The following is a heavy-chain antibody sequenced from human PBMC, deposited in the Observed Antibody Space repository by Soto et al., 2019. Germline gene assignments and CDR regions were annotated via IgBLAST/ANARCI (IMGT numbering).Heavy chain of an antibody. D-gene: IGHD2-15*01. V-gene: IGHV2-26*01. Sequence: QVTLKESGPVLVKPTETLTLTCTVSGFSLSNARMGVSWIRQPPGKALEWLAHIFSNDEKSYSTSLKSRLTMSKDTSKSQVVLTMTNMDPVDTATYYCARILGYCSGGSCRDAFDIWGQGTMVTVSS. CDR3: ARILGYCSGGSCRDAFDI. J-gene: IGHJ3*02. CDR2: IFSNDEK. CDR1: GFSLSNARMG.